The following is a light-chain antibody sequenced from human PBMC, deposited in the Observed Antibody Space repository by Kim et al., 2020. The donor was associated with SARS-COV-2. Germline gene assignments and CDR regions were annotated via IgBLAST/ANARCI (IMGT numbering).Light chain of an antibody. CDR3: NSRDISGNQLV. CDR1: SLRNYY. Sequence: SSELTQDPAVSVALGQTIRITCQGDSLRNYYVSWYQQKPGQAPVLVIHGKHNRPSGISDRFSGSSSGNTASLTITGAQAEDEADYYCNSRDISGNQLVFG. J-gene: IGLJ3*02. V-gene: IGLV3-19*01. CDR2: GKH.